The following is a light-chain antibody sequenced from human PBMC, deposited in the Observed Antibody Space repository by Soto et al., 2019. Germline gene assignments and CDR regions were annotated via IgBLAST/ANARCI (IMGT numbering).Light chain of an antibody. J-gene: IGKJ2*01. CDR2: QVS. CDR3: MQGTYWPYT. V-gene: IGKV2-30*02. CDR1: QSLVHSDGNTY. Sequence: DVVMIQSPLSLPVTLGQSASISCRPSQSLVHSDGNTYLVWLHQRPGQSPRRLIYQVSNRDSGVPDRFSGSGSGIDFTLKISRVEAEDVGIYYCMQGTYWPYTFGQGTKLEIK.